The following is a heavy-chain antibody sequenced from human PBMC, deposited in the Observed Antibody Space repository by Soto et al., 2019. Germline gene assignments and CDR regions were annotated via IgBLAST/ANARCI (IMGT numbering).Heavy chain of an antibody. D-gene: IGHD1-7*01. CDR3: ARDDNWNYDYFDY. CDR2: INPSGGST. Sequence: QVPLVQSGAEVKKPGASVKVSCKASGYTFTGYYMHWVRQAPGQGLEWMGWINPSGGSTSYAQKFQGRVTMTRDTSTSTVYMELSSLRSEDTAVYYCARDDNWNYDYFDYWGQGTLVTVSS. J-gene: IGHJ4*02. CDR1: GYTFTGYY. V-gene: IGHV1-46*01.